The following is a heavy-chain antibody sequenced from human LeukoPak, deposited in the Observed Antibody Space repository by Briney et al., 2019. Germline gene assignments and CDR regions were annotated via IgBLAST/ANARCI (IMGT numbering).Heavy chain of an antibody. J-gene: IGHJ1*01. Sequence: PGRSLRLSCAASGFTFSSYAMHWVRRAPGKGLEWVAVISYDGSNKYYADSVKGRFTISRDNSKNTLYLQMNSQRAEDTAVYYCARDIVRVQSIAAAGTLAEYFQHWGQGTLVTVSS. CDR1: GFTFSSYA. V-gene: IGHV3-30-3*01. D-gene: IGHD6-13*01. CDR2: ISYDGSNK. CDR3: ARDIVRVQSIAAAGTLAEYFQH.